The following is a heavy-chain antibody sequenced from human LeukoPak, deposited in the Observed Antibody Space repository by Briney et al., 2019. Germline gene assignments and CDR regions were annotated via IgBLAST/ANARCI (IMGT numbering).Heavy chain of an antibody. V-gene: IGHV4-30-2*01. D-gene: IGHD1-26*01. Sequence: SETLSLTCAVSGGSISSGGYSWSWIRQPPGKGLEWIGYIYHSGSTYYNPSLKSRVTISVDRSKNQFSLKLSSVTAADTAVYYCAREYPKGGSYRFDPWGQGTLVTASS. CDR2: IYHSGST. CDR1: GGSISSGGYS. CDR3: AREYPKGGSYRFDP. J-gene: IGHJ5*02.